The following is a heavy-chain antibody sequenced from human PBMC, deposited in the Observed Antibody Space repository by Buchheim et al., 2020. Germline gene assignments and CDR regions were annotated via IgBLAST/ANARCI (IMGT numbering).Heavy chain of an antibody. CDR3: ARDFSGWYYFDL. Sequence: EAQLVESGGGLVQPGGSLRISCAASDFDFTSYDMTWVRQAPGKGLEWVAFITSGGCTTYYADSLEGRFTISRDNAENSMFLQMNSLRAEDTGVYYCARDFSGWYYFDLWGQGT. J-gene: IGHJ4*02. V-gene: IGHV3-48*03. CDR1: DFDFTSYD. D-gene: IGHD6-19*01. CDR2: ITSGGCTT.